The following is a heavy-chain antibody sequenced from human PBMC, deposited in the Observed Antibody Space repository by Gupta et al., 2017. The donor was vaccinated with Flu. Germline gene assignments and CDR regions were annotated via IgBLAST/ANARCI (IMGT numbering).Heavy chain of an antibody. CDR3: ARDRWGGKEVVGPFDY. CDR2: ISSSGGTI. V-gene: IGHV3-48*03. D-gene: IGHD1-26*01. J-gene: IGHJ4*02. Sequence: EVQLVESGGGLVQPGGSLRLSCAASGFTFSSYEMNWVRQAPGKGLEWVSYISSSGGTIYYADSVKGRFTISRDNVKNSLYLQMNSLRAEDTAVYYCARDRWGGKEVVGPFDYWGQGTLVTVSS. CDR1: GFTFSSYE.